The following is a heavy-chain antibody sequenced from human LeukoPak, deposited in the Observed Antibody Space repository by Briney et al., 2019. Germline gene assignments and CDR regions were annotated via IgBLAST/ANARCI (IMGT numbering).Heavy chain of an antibody. Sequence: GGSLRLSCAASGFSLSGYWMTWVRQAPGKGLEWVANIKDDGSRKHDVDSARGRFTISRDNAKNSLYLDMNSLRAEDTAVYYCARECIDGYYESSGYDPWGQGTLVTVSS. V-gene: IGHV3-7*01. CDR1: GFSLSGYW. D-gene: IGHD3-22*01. CDR3: ARECIDGYYESSGYDP. CDR2: IKDDGSRK. J-gene: IGHJ5*02.